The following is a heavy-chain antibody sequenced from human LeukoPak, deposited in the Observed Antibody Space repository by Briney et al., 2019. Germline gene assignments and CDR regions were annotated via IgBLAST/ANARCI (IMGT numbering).Heavy chain of an antibody. J-gene: IGHJ4*02. CDR1: GGSISSYY. CDR2: IYYSGST. CDR3: ARGGTAAGFDY. D-gene: IGHD6-13*01. V-gene: IGHV4-59*01. Sequence: SETLSLTCTVSGGSISSYYWSWIRQPPGKGLDWIGYIYYSGSTNYNPSLKRRVTISVDTSKNQFSLKLSSVTAADTAVYYCARGGTAAGFDYWGQGTLVTVSS.